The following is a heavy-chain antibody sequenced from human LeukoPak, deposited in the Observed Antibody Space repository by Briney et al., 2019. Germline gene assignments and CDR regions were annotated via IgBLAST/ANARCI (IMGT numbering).Heavy chain of an antibody. CDR2: IIPIFGTA. V-gene: IGHV1-69*05. D-gene: IGHD3-22*01. Sequence: ASVKVSCKASGGTFSSYAISWVRQAPGQGLEWMGGIIPIFGTANYAQKFQGRVTITTDESTSTAYMELSSLRSEDTAVYYCARGYYDSGGDYYYYYYMDVWGKGTTVTVSS. CDR3: ARGYYDSGGDYYYYYYMDV. J-gene: IGHJ6*03. CDR1: GGTFSSYA.